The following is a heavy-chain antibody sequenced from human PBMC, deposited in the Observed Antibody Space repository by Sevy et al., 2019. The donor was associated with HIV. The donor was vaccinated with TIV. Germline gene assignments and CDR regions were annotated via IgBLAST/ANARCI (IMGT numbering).Heavy chain of an antibody. CDR2: INPNDGVT. V-gene: IGHV1-2*02. D-gene: IGHD1-1*01. CDR3: ARLTTMPTSDLYGMDV. CDR1: GYTFTDYY. Sequence: ASVKVSCKASGYTFTDYYIHWVRQAPGQGLEWMAWINPNDGVTNYVQRFQGGVTVTRDTSISTAYMELRRLRSDDTAIYYCARLTTMPTSDLYGMDVWGQGTTVTASS. J-gene: IGHJ6*02.